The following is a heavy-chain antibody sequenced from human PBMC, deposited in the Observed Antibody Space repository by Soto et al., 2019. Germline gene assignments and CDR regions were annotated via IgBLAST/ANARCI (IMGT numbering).Heavy chain of an antibody. J-gene: IGHJ6*02. Sequence: GGSLRLSCAASGLTFSSYAMHWVRQAPGKGLEWVAVISYDGSNKYYADSVKGRFTISRDNSKNTLYLQMNSLRAEDTAVYYCAYSSSRRYYYYYYGMDVWGQGTTVTVSS. D-gene: IGHD6-6*01. V-gene: IGHV3-30-3*01. CDR1: GLTFSSYA. CDR3: AYSSSRRYYYYYYGMDV. CDR2: ISYDGSNK.